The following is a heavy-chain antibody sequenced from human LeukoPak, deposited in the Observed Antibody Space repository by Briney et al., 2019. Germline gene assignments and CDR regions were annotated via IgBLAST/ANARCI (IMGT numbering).Heavy chain of an antibody. Sequence: GGSLRLSCAASGFTFSNAWMTWVRQAPGKGLEWVGRIKTKIDGETTDYAAPVEGRFTISRDDSKNTLYLQMNSLRTDDTAVYYCTTVERWLLRSSPYWGQGTLVTVSS. CDR2: IKTKIDGETT. V-gene: IGHV3-15*01. D-gene: IGHD5-24*01. CDR1: GFTFSNAW. CDR3: TTVERWLLRSSPY. J-gene: IGHJ4*02.